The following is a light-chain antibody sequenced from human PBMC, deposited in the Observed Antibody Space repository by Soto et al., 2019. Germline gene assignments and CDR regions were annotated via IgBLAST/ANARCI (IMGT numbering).Light chain of an antibody. J-gene: IGKJ1*01. CDR2: GAS. Sequence: IVLTQSPGTLSLSPGERATLSCRASQSVTSNYLAWYQQKPGQPPRLLIYGASTRATGIPDRFSGSGSGTDFTLTISRLEPEDFAVYYCQQYASSRTFRQGTSVEIK. CDR1: QSVTSNY. CDR3: QQYASSRT. V-gene: IGKV3-20*01.